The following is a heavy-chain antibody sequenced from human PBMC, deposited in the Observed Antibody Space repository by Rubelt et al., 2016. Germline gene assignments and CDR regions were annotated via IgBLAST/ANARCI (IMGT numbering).Heavy chain of an antibody. CDR2: INDDGSII. CDR3: ARRGARTGYYFDY. CDR1: GFSFSTSW. D-gene: IGHD1-14*01. J-gene: IGHJ4*02. Sequence: EVQLVESGGGLVQPGGSLRLSCAASGFSFSTSWVHWVRQAPGKGLAWVSRINDDGSIINYAASVKGRFTISRDNSKKTRYLQVNSLRPEDTSLYYCARRGARTGYYFDYWGQGTLVTVSS. V-gene: IGHV3-74*01.